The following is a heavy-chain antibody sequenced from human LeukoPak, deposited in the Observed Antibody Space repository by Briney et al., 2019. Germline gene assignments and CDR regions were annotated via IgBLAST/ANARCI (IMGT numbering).Heavy chain of an antibody. CDR2: IRYDAANK. D-gene: IGHD6-19*01. CDR3: AKDYGSGWYYYFDY. J-gene: IGHJ4*02. Sequence: PGGSLRLSCAASRFSFSSYGMHWVRQAPGKGLEWVAFIRYDAANKYYADSVKGRFTISRDNSKNTLYLQMNSLRAEDTAVYYCAKDYGSGWYYYFDYWGQGTLVTVSS. CDR1: RFSFSSYG. V-gene: IGHV3-30*02.